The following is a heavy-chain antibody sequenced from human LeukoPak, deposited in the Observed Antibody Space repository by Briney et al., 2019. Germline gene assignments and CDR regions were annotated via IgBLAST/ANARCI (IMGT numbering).Heavy chain of an antibody. V-gene: IGHV1-2*02. Sequence: ASVKVSCKASGYTFTGYYMHWVRQAPGQGLEWMGWINPNSGGANYAQKFQGRVTMTRDTSISTAHMELSRLRSDDTAVYYCASFGRITMVRGVPWNYYGMDVWGQGTTVTVSS. D-gene: IGHD3-10*01. CDR3: ASFGRITMVRGVPWNYYGMDV. CDR2: INPNSGGA. CDR1: GYTFTGYY. J-gene: IGHJ6*02.